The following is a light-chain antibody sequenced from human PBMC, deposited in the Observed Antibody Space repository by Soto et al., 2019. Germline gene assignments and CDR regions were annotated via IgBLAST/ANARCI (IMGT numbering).Light chain of an antibody. CDR1: QIVGSK. CDR3: QQYNNWPLT. V-gene: IGKV3-15*01. Sequence: EVVMTQSPATLSVSPGERATLSCRASQIVGSKLAWYQQKPGLAPRLLIYDTTIRATGIPARFSGSGSVTEFTLTISSLQSEDFAVYYCQQYNNWPLTFRGGTKVGIK. J-gene: IGKJ4*01. CDR2: DTT.